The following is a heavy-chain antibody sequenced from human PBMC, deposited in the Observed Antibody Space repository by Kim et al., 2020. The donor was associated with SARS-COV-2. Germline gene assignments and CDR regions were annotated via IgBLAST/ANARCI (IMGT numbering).Heavy chain of an antibody. CDR3: ARLAVTTEDDF. J-gene: IGHJ4*02. CDR2: IWYDATKQ. CDR1: GFTFSNNA. D-gene: IGHD4-17*01. V-gene: IGHV3-33*01. Sequence: GGSLRLSCEASGFTFSNNAIHWVRQAPGKGLEWVALIWYDATKQYYADSVKGRFTISRDNSKNTVHLQMNSLRAEDTAVYYCARLAVTTEDDFWGQGTLVTVSS.